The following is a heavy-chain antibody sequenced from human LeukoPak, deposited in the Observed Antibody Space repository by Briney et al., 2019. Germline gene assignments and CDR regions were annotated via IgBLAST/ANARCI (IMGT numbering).Heavy chain of an antibody. V-gene: IGHV1-8*02. CDR1: GYTFTSYG. CDR3: ARVLRYFDWLKFDAFDI. Sequence: ASVKVSCKASGYTFTSYGISWVRQAPGQGLEWMGWMNPNSGNTGYAQKFQGRVTMTRNTSISTAYMELSSLRSEDTAVYYCARVLRYFDWLKFDAFDIWGQGTMVTVSS. J-gene: IGHJ3*02. CDR2: MNPNSGNT. D-gene: IGHD3-9*01.